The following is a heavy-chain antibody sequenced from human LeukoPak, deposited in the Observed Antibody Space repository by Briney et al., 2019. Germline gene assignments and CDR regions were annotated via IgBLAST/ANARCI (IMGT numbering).Heavy chain of an antibody. CDR3: ARDSSVTAAPIGY. J-gene: IGHJ4*02. V-gene: IGHV3-48*01. CDR2: ISSSGSTI. D-gene: IGHD2-2*01. Sequence: GGSLRLSCAASGFTFSSYSMNWVRQAPGKGLEWVSYISSSGSTIYYADSLKGRFTISRDDAENSLYLQMNSLRAEDTAVYYCARDSSVTAAPIGYWGQGTLVTVSS. CDR1: GFTFSSYS.